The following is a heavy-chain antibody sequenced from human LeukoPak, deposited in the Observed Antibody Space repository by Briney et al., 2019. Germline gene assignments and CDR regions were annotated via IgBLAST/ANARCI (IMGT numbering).Heavy chain of an antibody. J-gene: IGHJ4*02. Sequence: GGSLRLSCAASGFTFSSYSMNWVRQAPGKGLEWVSAISGSGGSTYYADSVKGRFTISRDNSKNTLYLQMNSLRAEDTAVYYCAKVAAAGTAFDYWGQRTLVTVSS. D-gene: IGHD6-13*01. CDR1: GFTFSSYS. CDR3: AKVAAAGTAFDY. CDR2: ISGSGGST. V-gene: IGHV3-23*01.